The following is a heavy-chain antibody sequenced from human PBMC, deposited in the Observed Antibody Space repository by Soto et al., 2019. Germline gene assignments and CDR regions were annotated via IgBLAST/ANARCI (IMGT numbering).Heavy chain of an antibody. Sequence: QVQLVQSGAEVKKPGSSVKVSCKASGGTFSSYAISWARQAPGPGLEWMGGIIPIFGIANYAQKFQGRVTLTADESTSTAYMELSSLRSEDTAVYYCAGTQVCRGTSCPTNVYYYYGMDVWGQGTTVTVSS. CDR1: GGTFSSYA. D-gene: IGHD2-2*01. CDR3: AGTQVCRGTSCPTNVYYYYGMDV. V-gene: IGHV1-69*01. J-gene: IGHJ6*02. CDR2: IIPIFGIA.